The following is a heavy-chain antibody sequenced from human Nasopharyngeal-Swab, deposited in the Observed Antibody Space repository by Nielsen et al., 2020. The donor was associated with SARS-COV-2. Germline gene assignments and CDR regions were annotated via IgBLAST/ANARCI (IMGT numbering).Heavy chain of an antibody. V-gene: IGHV3-7*01. Sequence: LSLTCAASGFTFSSYWMSWVRQAPGKGLEWVANIKQDGSEKYYVDSAKGRFTISRDNAKNSLYLQMNSLRAEDTAVYYCASLSSSSWFFDYWGQGTLVTVSS. CDR2: IKQDGSEK. CDR3: ASLSSSSWFFDY. D-gene: IGHD6-13*01. CDR1: GFTFSSYW. J-gene: IGHJ4*02.